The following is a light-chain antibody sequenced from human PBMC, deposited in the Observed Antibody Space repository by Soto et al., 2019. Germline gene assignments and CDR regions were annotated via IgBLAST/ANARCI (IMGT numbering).Light chain of an antibody. V-gene: IGKV3-11*01. J-gene: IGKJ4*01. CDR2: DAS. CDR3: QQRSDWPSP. CDR1: QSVGSY. Sequence: EIVLTQSPATLSLSPGDRATLSCRASQSVGSYLGWYQQRPGQAPRLLIYDASNRATGIPARFSGSGSGTDFTHTLSNLDPEDFAVYYCQQRSDWPSPFGGGTKVEIK.